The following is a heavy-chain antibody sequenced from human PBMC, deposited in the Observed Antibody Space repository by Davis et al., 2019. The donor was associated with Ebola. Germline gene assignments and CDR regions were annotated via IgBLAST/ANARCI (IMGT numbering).Heavy chain of an antibody. CDR3: VRTTYGAPEY. Sequence: PGGSLRLSCAASGFTFSRYGMHWVRHAPGKGLVYVSRISSDGGITSYADSVKGRFTISRDNAKSTLYLQMNSLTAEDTAVYYCVRTTYGAPEYWGQGTLVTVSS. D-gene: IGHD4-17*01. CDR2: ISSDGGIT. CDR1: GFTFSRYG. J-gene: IGHJ4*02. V-gene: IGHV3-74*01.